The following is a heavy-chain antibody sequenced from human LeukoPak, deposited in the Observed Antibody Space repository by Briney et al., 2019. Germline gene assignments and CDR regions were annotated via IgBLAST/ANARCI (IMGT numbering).Heavy chain of an antibody. D-gene: IGHD2-21*02. CDR1: GFTFSYYS. CDR3: AREGTAREDDAFDI. Sequence: GGSLRLSCAASGFTFSYYSMNWVRQAPGKGLEWVSSMTGTSGHTYYADSVKGRFTISRDNTKNSLYPQMNSLRAEDTAVYYCAREGTAREDDAFDIWGQGTMVTVSS. J-gene: IGHJ3*02. V-gene: IGHV3-21*01. CDR2: MTGTSGHT.